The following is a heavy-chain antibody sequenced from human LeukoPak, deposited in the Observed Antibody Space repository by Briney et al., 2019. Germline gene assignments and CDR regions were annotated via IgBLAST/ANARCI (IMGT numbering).Heavy chain of an antibody. D-gene: IGHD2-2*01. CDR2: IIPILGIA. J-gene: IGHJ4*02. CDR3: ARDPGASSTPDDY. V-gene: IGHV1-69*04. CDR1: GGTFSSYA. Sequence: SVKVSCKASGGTFSSYAISWVRQAPGQGLEWMGRIIPILGIANYAQKFQGRATITADKSTSTAYMGLSSLRSEDTAVYYCARDPGASSTPDDYWGQGTLVTVSS.